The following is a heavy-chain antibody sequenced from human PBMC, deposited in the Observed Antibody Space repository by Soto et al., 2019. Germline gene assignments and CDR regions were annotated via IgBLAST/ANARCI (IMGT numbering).Heavy chain of an antibody. CDR1: GNILDTYA. V-gene: IGHV3-23*04. Sequence: EVQLVESGGGLVQPGGSLRLSCAVSGNILDTYAMIWVRRAPGKGLEWVSGISVPGGSTYYADSVKGRFTISRDSSKNTVYLQMNSLTTEDTAVYYCARDFWVLSHFDYWGQGAPVTVSS. D-gene: IGHD3-3*01. CDR3: ARDFWVLSHFDY. CDR2: ISVPGGST. J-gene: IGHJ4*02.